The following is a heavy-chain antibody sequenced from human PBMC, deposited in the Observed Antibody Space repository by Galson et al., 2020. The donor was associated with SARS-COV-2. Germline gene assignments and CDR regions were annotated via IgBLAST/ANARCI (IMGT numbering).Heavy chain of an antibody. V-gene: IGHV1-2*04. CDR2: INPDSGAT. D-gene: IGHD6-19*01. CDR1: GYRFTGYY. CDR3: AREVSSGWLGQNDY. J-gene: IGHJ4*02. Sequence: ASVKVSCKASGYRFTGYYINWVRQAPGQGLEWMGWINPDSGATKYAQKFRGWVTMTRDMSISTAYMEVTRLTSADTAVYFCAREVSSGWLGQNDYWGQGTLVTVSS.